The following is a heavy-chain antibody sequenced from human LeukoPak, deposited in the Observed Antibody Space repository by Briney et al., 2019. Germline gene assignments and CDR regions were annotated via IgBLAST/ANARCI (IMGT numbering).Heavy chain of an antibody. CDR2: ISSSSSYI. CDR3: ARAWDYVWGSYPGVPGY. J-gene: IGHJ4*02. D-gene: IGHD3-16*02. V-gene: IGHV3-21*01. Sequence: GGSLRLSCAASGFTFSSYSMNWVRQAPRKGLEWVSSISSSSSYIYYADSVKGRFTISRDNAKNSLSLQMNSLRAEDTAVYYCARAWDYVWGSYPGVPGYWGQGTLVTVSS. CDR1: GFTFSSYS.